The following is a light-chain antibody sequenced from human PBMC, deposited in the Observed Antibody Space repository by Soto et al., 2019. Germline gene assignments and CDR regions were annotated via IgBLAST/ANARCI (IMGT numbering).Light chain of an antibody. CDR3: QQYGSSRVYT. J-gene: IGKJ2*01. Sequence: EIVLTQSPGTLSLSPGERATLSCRASQSVSSTYLAWYQQKPGQAPRLLIYGASSRATGIPDRFSGSGSGTDFTLTISRLEPEDFAAYYCQQYGSSRVYTFGQGTKLEIK. CDR2: GAS. V-gene: IGKV3-20*01. CDR1: QSVSSTY.